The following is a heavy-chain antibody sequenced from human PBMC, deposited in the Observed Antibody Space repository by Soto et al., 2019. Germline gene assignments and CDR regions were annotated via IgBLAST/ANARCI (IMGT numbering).Heavy chain of an antibody. CDR3: AKERTTEAYNWFDP. V-gene: IGHV3-30*18. J-gene: IGHJ5*02. Sequence: GGSLRLSCAASGFTFSSYGMHWVRQAPGKGLEWVAVISYDGSNKYYADSVKGRFTISRDNSKNTLYLQMNSLRAEDTAVYYCAKERTTEAYNWFDPWGQGTLVTVSS. CDR1: GFTFSSYG. D-gene: IGHD4-17*01. CDR2: ISYDGSNK.